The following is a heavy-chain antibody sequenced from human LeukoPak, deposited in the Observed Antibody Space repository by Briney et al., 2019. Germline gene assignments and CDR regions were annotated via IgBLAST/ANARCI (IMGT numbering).Heavy chain of an antibody. Sequence: SETLSLTCTVSGGSITNYYWSWIRQPPGKGLEWIGNIFYSGSTYYSPSLRSRVTISLDTSRNQFSLKLNSVTAADTAVYYCAKSNGYGLVDIWGQGTMVTVSS. CDR1: GGSITNYY. CDR3: AKSNGYGLVDI. D-gene: IGHD3-10*01. V-gene: IGHV4-59*12. CDR2: IFYSGST. J-gene: IGHJ3*02.